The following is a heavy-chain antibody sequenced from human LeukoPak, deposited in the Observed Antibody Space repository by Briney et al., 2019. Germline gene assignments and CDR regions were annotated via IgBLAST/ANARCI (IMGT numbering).Heavy chain of an antibody. CDR1: GFTFSSYG. CDR2: IWYDGSNK. D-gene: IGHD4-17*01. Sequence: GRSLRLSCAASGFTFSSYGMHWVRQAPGKGLEWVAVIWYDGSNKYYADSVKGRFTISRDNAKNSLYLQMNSLRAEDTALYYCAKDKNYYGDYGFDYWGQGTLVTVSS. J-gene: IGHJ4*02. V-gene: IGHV3-33*03. CDR3: AKDKNYYGDYGFDY.